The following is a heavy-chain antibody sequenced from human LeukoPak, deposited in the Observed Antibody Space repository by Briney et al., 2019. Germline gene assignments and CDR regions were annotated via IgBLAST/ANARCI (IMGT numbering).Heavy chain of an antibody. V-gene: IGHV4-4*02. CDR2: IYYSGST. D-gene: IGHD5-12*01. CDR3: ASGYERI. J-gene: IGHJ4*02. CDR1: GGFITTDTW. Sequence: SGTLSLTCAVSGGFITTDTWWSWVRQTPGKGLEWIGEIYYSGSTNYNPSLKSRVTISVDKSKNLFSLKLSAVTAADTAVYYCASGYERIWGQETLVTVSS.